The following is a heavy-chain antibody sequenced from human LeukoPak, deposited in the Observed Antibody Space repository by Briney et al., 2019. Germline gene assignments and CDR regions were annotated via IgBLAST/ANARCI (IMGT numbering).Heavy chain of an antibody. D-gene: IGHD3-10*01. CDR3: ARLYYGSGRQIS. CDR2: INHRGST. V-gene: IGHV4-34*01. CDR1: GGSFSGYY. J-gene: IGHJ4*02. Sequence: SETLSLTCAIYGGSFSGYYWSWIRQPPGKGLEWIGEINHRGSTNYNPSLKSRVTISVDTSKNQFSLKLSSVTAADTAVYYCARLYYGSGRQISWGQGTLVTVSS.